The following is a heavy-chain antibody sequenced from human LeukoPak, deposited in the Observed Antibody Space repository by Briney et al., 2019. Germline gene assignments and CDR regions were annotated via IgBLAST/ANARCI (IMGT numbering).Heavy chain of an antibody. Sequence: ASVKVSCKASGGTFSSYAISWVRQAPGQGLEWMGGIIPIFGTANYAQKFQGRVTITTDESTSTAYMELSSLRSEDTAVYYCARASGITIFGVVTYYYMDVWGKGTTVTVSS. CDR3: ARASGITIFGVVTYYYMDV. J-gene: IGHJ6*03. CDR1: GGTFSSYA. D-gene: IGHD3-3*01. V-gene: IGHV1-69*05. CDR2: IIPIFGTA.